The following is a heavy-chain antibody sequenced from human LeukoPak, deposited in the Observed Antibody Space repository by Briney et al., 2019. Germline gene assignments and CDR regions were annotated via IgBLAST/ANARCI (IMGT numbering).Heavy chain of an antibody. Sequence: SETLSLTCTVSGGSISSSSYYWDWIRQPPGKGLEWIGNFYESGSTWYNPSLKSRVTISGDTSKNQFSLKMSSVTAADTAVYYCARHTRPGNSGYANAFDIWGQGTMVTVSS. D-gene: IGHD5-12*01. CDR3: ARHTRPGNSGYANAFDI. V-gene: IGHV4-39*01. CDR2: FYESGST. CDR1: GGSISSSSYY. J-gene: IGHJ3*02.